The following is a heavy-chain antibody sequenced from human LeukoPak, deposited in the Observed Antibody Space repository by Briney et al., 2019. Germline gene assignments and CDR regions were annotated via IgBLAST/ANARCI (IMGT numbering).Heavy chain of an antibody. D-gene: IGHD6-6*01. CDR2: INSDGSST. Sequence: GGSLRLSCTASGFTFSSYWMHWVRQAPGKGLVWVSRINSDGSSTTYADSVKGRFTISRDNAKNSLYLQMNSLRAEDTAVYYCARGSGFRQLGYNWFDPWGQGTLVTVSS. CDR1: GFTFSSYW. V-gene: IGHV3-74*01. J-gene: IGHJ5*02. CDR3: ARGSGFRQLGYNWFDP.